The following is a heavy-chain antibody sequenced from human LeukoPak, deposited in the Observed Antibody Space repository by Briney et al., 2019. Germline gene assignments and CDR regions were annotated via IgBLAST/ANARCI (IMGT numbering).Heavy chain of an antibody. Sequence: GGSLRLSCAASGFTFSSHSMNWVRQAPGKGLEWVSFISSSSSYIHYADSVKGRFTISRDNAKNSLYLQTNSLRAEDTAVYYCARITRWGSGWESDYWGQGTLVTVSS. J-gene: IGHJ4*02. V-gene: IGHV3-21*01. CDR3: ARITRWGSGWESDY. CDR1: GFTFSSHS. CDR2: ISSSSSYI. D-gene: IGHD6-19*01.